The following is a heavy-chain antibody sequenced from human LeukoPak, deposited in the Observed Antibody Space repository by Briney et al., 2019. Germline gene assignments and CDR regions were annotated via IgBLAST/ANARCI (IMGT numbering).Heavy chain of an antibody. Sequence: GGSLRLSCAASGFTFSSYSMNWVRQAPGKGLEWVSSISSSSSYIYYADSVKGRFTISRDNAKNSLYLQMNSLRAEDTAVYYCARDRVGATVVWFDPWGQGTLVTVSS. CDR1: GFTFSSYS. CDR2: ISSSSSYI. D-gene: IGHD1-26*01. V-gene: IGHV3-21*01. J-gene: IGHJ5*02. CDR3: ARDRVGATVVWFDP.